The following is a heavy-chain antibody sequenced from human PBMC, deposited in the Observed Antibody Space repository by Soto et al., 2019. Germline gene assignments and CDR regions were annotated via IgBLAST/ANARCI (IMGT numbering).Heavy chain of an antibody. CDR1: GGSLSGGSYY. D-gene: IGHD3-16*01. CDR2: IYDSGAT. CDR3: ARDWGPYWLEP. V-gene: IGHV4-61*01. Sequence: SETLSLTCTVSGGSLSGGSYYWNWIRQPPGKQMEWIGYIYDSGATKYNPSLKSRVTISQDTSKNQFSLKMNSVTPSDTAVYYCARDWGPYWLEPWGKG. J-gene: IGHJ5*02.